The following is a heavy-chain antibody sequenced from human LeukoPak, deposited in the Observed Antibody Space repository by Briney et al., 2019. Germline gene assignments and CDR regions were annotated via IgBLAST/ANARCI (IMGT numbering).Heavy chain of an antibody. V-gene: IGHV3-49*04. D-gene: IGHD3-16*01. CDR2: IRSKAYGGTT. CDR1: GFTFGDYA. Sequence: GGSLRLSCTASGFTFGDYAMSWVRQAPGKGLEWVGFIRSKAYGGTTEYAASVKGRFTISRDDSKSIAYLQMNSLRAEDTAVYYCARIRGGFFNAFDIWGQGTMVTVSS. J-gene: IGHJ3*02. CDR3: ARIRGGFFNAFDI.